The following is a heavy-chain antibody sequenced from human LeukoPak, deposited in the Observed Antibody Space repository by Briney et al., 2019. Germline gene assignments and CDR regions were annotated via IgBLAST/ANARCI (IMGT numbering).Heavy chain of an antibody. V-gene: IGHV3-21*01. J-gene: IGHJ4*02. Sequence: GGSLRLSCAASGFTFSTYNMNWVRQAPGKGLEWVSSISTSSIYIYYADSVKGRFTISRDNAKNSVYLQMNSLRAEDTAVYYCAKDYDQHFDYWGQGTLVTVSS. CDR3: AKDYDQHFDY. D-gene: IGHD3-3*01. CDR2: ISTSSIYI. CDR1: GFTFSTYN.